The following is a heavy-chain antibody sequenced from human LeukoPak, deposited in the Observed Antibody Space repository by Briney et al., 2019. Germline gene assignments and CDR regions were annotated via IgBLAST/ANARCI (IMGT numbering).Heavy chain of an antibody. CDR2: INSDGSST. D-gene: IGHD2-15*01. CDR1: AFTFSSYW. V-gene: IGHV3-74*01. Sequence: GGSPRLSCAASAFTFSSYWMHWVRQAPGKGLVWVSRINSDGSSTSYADSVKGRFTISRDNAKNTLYLQMNSLRAEDTAMYYCARGSDCSGGSCYSYWYFDPWGRGTLVTVSS. J-gene: IGHJ2*01. CDR3: ARGSDCSGGSCYSYWYFDP.